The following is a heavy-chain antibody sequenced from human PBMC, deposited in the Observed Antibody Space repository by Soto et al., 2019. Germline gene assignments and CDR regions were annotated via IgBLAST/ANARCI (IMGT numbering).Heavy chain of an antibody. CDR2: ISSSSSYI. V-gene: IGHV3-21*01. J-gene: IGHJ4*02. D-gene: IGHD3-22*01. Sequence: GGSLRLSCAASGFTLSSYSMNWVRQAPGKGLEWVSSISSSSSYIYYADSVKGRFTISRDNAKNSLYLQMNSLRAEDTAVYYCARGGGYYYDSSGYYCDYWGQGTLVTVSS. CDR1: GFTLSSYS. CDR3: ARGGGYYYDSSGYYCDY.